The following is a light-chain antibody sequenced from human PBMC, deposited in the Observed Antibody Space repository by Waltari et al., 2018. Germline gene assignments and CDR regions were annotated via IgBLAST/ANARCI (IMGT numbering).Light chain of an antibody. J-gene: IGKJ2*01. V-gene: IGKV4-1*01. CDR3: QQYYTAPYT. CDR1: PGVFYNSNNTHY. CDR2: WAS. Sequence: DIVMTQSPDSLSVSLVERATTPCTSSPGVFYNSNNTHYLAWYQQKVGQPPKLLIYWASSRESGVPDRFSGSVSGTDFTLTISSLQDEDVAVYYCQQYYTAPYTFGQGTKLEIK.